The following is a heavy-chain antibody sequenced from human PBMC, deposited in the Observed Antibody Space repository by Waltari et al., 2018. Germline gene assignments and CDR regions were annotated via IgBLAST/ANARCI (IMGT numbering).Heavy chain of an antibody. CDR1: GFTFSRYW. CDR3: AKSRGFEY. J-gene: IGHJ4*02. CDR2: INYDGRQK. D-gene: IGHD3-10*01. Sequence: EVQLVGSGGGLVQPGGSLRLSCEASGFTFSRYWMSWVRQTPGKGLEWVANINYDGRQKYYVDSVKGRFAISRDNAKNSVYLQMNSLRVEDTAIYYCAKSRGFEYWGQGALITVSS. V-gene: IGHV3-7*01.